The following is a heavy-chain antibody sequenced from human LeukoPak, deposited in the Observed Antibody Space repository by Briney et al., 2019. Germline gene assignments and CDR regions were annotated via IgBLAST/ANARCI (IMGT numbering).Heavy chain of an antibody. CDR3: ARGADIVEGRWMDV. V-gene: IGHV1-2*02. Sequence: ASVKVSCKASGYTFTGYYMHWVRQAPGQGLEWMGWINPNSGGTNYAQKFQGRVTMTRDTSISTAYMELSRLRSDDTAVYYCARGADIVEGRWMDVWGKGTTVTVSS. CDR2: INPNSGGT. D-gene: IGHD2-15*01. J-gene: IGHJ6*04. CDR1: GYTFTGYY.